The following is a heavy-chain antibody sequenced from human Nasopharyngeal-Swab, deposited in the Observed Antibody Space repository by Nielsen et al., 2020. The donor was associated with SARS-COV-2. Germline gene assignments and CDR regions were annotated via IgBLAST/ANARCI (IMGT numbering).Heavy chain of an antibody. CDR2: ISYDGSNK. D-gene: IGHD2-2*01. V-gene: IGHV3-30*03. CDR3: ARDGVVVPAARSSLDY. CDR1: GFTFSSYG. J-gene: IGHJ4*02. Sequence: GESLKISCAASGFTFSSYGMHWVRQAPGKGLEWVAVISYDGSNKYYADSVKGRFTISRDNSKNTLYLQMNSLRAEDTAVYYCARDGVVVPAARSSLDYWGQGTLVTVSS.